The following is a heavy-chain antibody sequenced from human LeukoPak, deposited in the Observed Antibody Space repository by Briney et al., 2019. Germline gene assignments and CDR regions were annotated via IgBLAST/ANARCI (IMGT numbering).Heavy chain of an antibody. Sequence: GGSLRLSCAASGFTFSSYAMSWVRQAPGTGLEWVSVISSSGDGTYYADSVKGRFTISRDNSKNTVNLQMNGPRVEDTAVYYCAKLSGSYYLPLDYWGQGTLVTVSS. CDR2: ISSSGDGT. CDR3: AKLSGSYYLPLDY. J-gene: IGHJ4*02. V-gene: IGHV3-23*01. CDR1: GFTFSSYA. D-gene: IGHD1-26*01.